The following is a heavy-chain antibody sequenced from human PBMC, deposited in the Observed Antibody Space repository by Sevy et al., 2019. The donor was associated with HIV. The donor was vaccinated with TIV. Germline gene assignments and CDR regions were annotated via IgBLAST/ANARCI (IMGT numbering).Heavy chain of an antibody. Sequence: GSLRLSCAASGFTVSSNYMSWVRQAPGKGLEWVSVIYSGGSTYYADSVKGRFTISRDNSKNTLYLQMNSLRAEDTAVYYCARSRDGYNYFDYWGQGTLVTVSS. CDR1: GFTVSSNY. D-gene: IGHD5-12*01. V-gene: IGHV3-53*01. CDR3: ARSRDGYNYFDY. CDR2: IYSGGST. J-gene: IGHJ4*02.